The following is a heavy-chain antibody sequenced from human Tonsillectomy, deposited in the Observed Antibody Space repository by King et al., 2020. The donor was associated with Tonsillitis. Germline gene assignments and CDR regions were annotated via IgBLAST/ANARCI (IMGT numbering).Heavy chain of an antibody. Sequence: QLQESGPGLVKPSQTLSLTCTVSGGSISSGNFYWSWIRQPPGKGLEWIGYIYYSGSTYYNPSLKSRVTMSVDTSKNQFSLNLSSVTAADTAGYYCARGYCSGGSCYSVDAFDIWGQGTMVTVSS. V-gene: IGHV4-30-4*01. CDR1: GGSISSGNFY. CDR2: IYYSGST. J-gene: IGHJ3*02. D-gene: IGHD2-15*01. CDR3: ARGYCSGGSCYSVDAFDI.